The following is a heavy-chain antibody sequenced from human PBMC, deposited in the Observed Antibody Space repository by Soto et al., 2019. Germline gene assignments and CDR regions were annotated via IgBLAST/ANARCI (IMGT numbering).Heavy chain of an antibody. J-gene: IGHJ6*03. Sequence: GGSLRLSCAASGFSFSNYAMSWVRQAPGRGLEWVSIISATAKTTYHADSVKGRFTISRDNSKNTLYLQMNSLRVEDTALYYCAKGVRWLPYMDVWGKGTTVTAP. CDR3: AKGVRWLPYMDV. CDR2: ISATAKTT. V-gene: IGHV3-23*01. CDR1: GFSFSNYA. D-gene: IGHD5-12*01.